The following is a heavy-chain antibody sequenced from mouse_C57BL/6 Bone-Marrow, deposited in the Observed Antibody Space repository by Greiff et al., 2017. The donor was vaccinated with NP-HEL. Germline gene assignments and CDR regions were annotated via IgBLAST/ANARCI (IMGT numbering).Heavy chain of an antibody. CDR1: GYTFTDYY. D-gene: IGHD2-4*01. V-gene: IGHV1-26*01. CDR2: INPNNGGT. CDR3: EREGYDDVDCTFYGYW. J-gene: IGHJ1*01. Sequence: VQLQQSGPELVKPGASVKISCKASGYTFTDYYMNWVKQSHGKSLEWIGDINPNNGGTSYNQKFKGKATLTVDKSSSTAYMQLRSLTSEDSAVFDCEREGYDDVDCTFYGYW.